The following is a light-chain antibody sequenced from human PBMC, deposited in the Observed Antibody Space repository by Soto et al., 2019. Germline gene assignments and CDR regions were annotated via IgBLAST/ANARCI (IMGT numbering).Light chain of an antibody. CDR1: QSLLHSNGYNY. V-gene: IGKV2-28*01. J-gene: IGKJ1*01. Sequence: IVMTQSPLSLPVTPGEPASISCRSSQSLLHSNGYNYLDWYLQKPGQSPQLLIYLGSNRASGVPERFSGSGSCTDFTLKISRVEAEDVGVYYCMQALQTPPTFGQGTKVEIK. CDR2: LGS. CDR3: MQALQTPPT.